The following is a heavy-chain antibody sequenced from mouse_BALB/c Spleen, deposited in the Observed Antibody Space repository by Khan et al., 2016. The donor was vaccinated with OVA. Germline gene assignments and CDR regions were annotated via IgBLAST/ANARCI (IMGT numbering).Heavy chain of an antibody. CDR1: GFTFSDYY. J-gene: IGHJ3*01. Sequence: EVELVESGGGLVKPGGSLKLSCAASGFTFSDYYMYWVRQTPEKRLEWVATISDNDRYIYYLDNVKGRFTISRDNAKNHLYLQMSSLKSEDTAMYYCTRGFYGDPFAYWGHGTLVTVS. V-gene: IGHV5-4*02. CDR3: TRGFYGDPFAY. CDR2: ISDNDRYI. D-gene: IGHD2-13*01.